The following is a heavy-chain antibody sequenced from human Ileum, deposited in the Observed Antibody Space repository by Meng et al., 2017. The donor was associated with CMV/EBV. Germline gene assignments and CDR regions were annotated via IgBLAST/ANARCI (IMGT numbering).Heavy chain of an antibody. CDR1: GGSISSTNW. J-gene: IGHJ6*02. D-gene: IGHD3-10*01. V-gene: IGHV4-4*02. Sequence: SETLSLTCAVSGGSISSTNWWSWVRQSPGKGLEWIGEIYHSGNTNYNPSLKSRGSVSVDKSKNQFYLKLSSVTAADTAVYYCAKRGGDVWGQGTTVTVSS. CDR2: IYHSGNT. CDR3: AKRGGDV.